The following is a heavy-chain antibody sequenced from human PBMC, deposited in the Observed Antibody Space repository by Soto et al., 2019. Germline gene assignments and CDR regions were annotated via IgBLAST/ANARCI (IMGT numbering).Heavy chain of an antibody. CDR2: IRSSGDRT. Sequence: EVQLLESGGGLVQPGGSLRLSCADSGFTFSSYAMSWVRQAPGKGLEWVSVIRSSGDRTYYADSVKGRFTISRDNSKNTLYMQMNSLRAEDTAVYYCAKQQGPGTPYYYAMDVWGQGTTVTVSS. D-gene: IGHD1-1*01. CDR1: GFTFSSYA. CDR3: AKQQGPGTPYYYAMDV. J-gene: IGHJ6*02. V-gene: IGHV3-23*01.